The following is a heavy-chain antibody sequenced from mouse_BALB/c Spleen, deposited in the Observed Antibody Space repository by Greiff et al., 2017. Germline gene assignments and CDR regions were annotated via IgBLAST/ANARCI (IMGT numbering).Heavy chain of an antibody. J-gene: IGHJ1*01. Sequence: EVQVVESGPSLVKPSQTLSLTCSVTGDSITSGYWNWIRKFPGNKLEYMGYISYSGSTYYNPSLKSRISITRDTSKNQYYLQLNSVTTEDTATYYCARYDGYPWYFDVWGAGTTVTVSS. D-gene: IGHD2-3*01. CDR2: ISYSGST. CDR3: ARYDGYPWYFDV. CDR1: GDSITSGY. V-gene: IGHV3-8*02.